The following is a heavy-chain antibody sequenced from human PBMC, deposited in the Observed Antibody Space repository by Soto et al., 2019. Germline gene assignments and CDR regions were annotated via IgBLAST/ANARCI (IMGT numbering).Heavy chain of an antibody. J-gene: IGHJ4*02. Sequence: GGSLRLSCAASGFTFSNYDMSWVRQGPGKGLEWVSAISGSGGSTYYADSVKGRFTISKDNSKNKLYLQMNSLRAEDTAVYYCAKVNNYYDSSGSYWGQGTLVTVSS. CDR1: GFTFSNYD. V-gene: IGHV3-23*01. CDR3: AKVNNYYDSSGSY. D-gene: IGHD3-22*01. CDR2: ISGSGGST.